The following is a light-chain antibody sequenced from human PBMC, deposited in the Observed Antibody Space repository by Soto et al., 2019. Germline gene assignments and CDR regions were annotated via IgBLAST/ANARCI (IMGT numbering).Light chain of an antibody. Sequence: QSALTQPASVSGSPGQSITISCAGTSSDIGGYNYVSWYQQHPGKAPKVMIYEVSNRPSGVSNRFSGSKSGNTASLTISGLQAEEEADYYCSSYTSSSTLYVFGSGNKVIV. V-gene: IGLV2-14*01. CDR1: SSDIGGYNY. J-gene: IGLJ1*01. CDR3: SSYTSSSTLYV. CDR2: EVS.